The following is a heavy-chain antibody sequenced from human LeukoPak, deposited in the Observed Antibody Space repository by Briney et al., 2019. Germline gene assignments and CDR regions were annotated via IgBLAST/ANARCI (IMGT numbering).Heavy chain of an antibody. J-gene: IGHJ4*02. CDR2: ISGSGGST. CDR3: AKVGDSSGYQYYFDY. D-gene: IGHD3-22*01. CDR1: GFTFSSYA. Sequence: GGSLTLSCAASGFTFSSYAMSWVRQPPGKGLEWVSAISGSGGSTYYEDSVKGRFTISRDNSKNTLYLQMNSLRAEDTAVYYCAKVGDSSGYQYYFDYWGQGTLVTVSS. V-gene: IGHV3-23*01.